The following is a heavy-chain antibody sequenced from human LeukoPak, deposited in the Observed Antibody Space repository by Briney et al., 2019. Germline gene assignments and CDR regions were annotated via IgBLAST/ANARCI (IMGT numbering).Heavy chain of an antibody. V-gene: IGHV4-34*01. Sequence: SETLSLTCAVYGRSFSGYYWSWIRQPPGKGLEWIGEINHSGSTNYNPSLKSRVTISVDTSKNQFSLKLSSVTAADTAVYYCARGLGYSYGPYYFDYWGQGTLVTVSS. CDR2: INHSGST. D-gene: IGHD5-18*01. CDR3: ARGLGYSYGPYYFDY. CDR1: GRSFSGYY. J-gene: IGHJ4*02.